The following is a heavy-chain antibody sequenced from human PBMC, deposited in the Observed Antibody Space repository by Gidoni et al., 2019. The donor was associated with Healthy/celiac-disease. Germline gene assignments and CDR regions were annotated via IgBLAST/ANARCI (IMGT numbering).Heavy chain of an antibody. CDR3: ARDFGYGDFLGGAY. V-gene: IGHV3-33*01. Sequence: QVQLVESGGGVVQPGRSLRLSCAASGFTFSSYGMHWVRQAPGKGLEWVALIWYDGSNKYYADSVKGRFTISRDNSKNTLYVQMNSLRVEDTAVYYCARDFGYGDFLGGAYWGQGTLVTVSS. J-gene: IGHJ4*02. D-gene: IGHD4-17*01. CDR1: GFTFSSYG. CDR2: IWYDGSNK.